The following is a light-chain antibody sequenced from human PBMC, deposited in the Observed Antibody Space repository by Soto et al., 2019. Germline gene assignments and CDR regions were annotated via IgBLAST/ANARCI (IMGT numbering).Light chain of an antibody. CDR3: QQYNTLLRWT. CDR2: GAS. CDR1: QSFSSN. Sequence: DIVMTKYHATLSVSPGERATLSCMASQSFSSNLAWYQQKPGQAPRLLIYGASTRATGIPARFSGSGSGTEFTLTISSLQSEDFAIYYCQQYNTLLRWTFGQGGIVDIK. J-gene: IGKJ1*01. V-gene: IGKV3-15*01.